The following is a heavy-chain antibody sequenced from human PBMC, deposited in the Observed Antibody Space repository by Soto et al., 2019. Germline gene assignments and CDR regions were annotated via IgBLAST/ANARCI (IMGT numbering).Heavy chain of an antibody. D-gene: IGHD2-2*02. Sequence: QVQLQESGPGLVKPSQTLSLTCSVSGASISSGHFYWSWIRQPPGKGLEWIGYIDHNGITHYNPSLMSRLTISVDTSKDQFSLRLSSVTAADTAVYYCARYYQILYHFDYWGQGTLVTVSP. CDR2: IDHNGIT. J-gene: IGHJ4*02. CDR3: ARYYQILYHFDY. CDR1: GASISSGHFY. V-gene: IGHV4-30-4*01.